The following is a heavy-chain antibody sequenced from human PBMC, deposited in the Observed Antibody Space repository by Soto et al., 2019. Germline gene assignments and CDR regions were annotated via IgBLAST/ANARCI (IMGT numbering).Heavy chain of an antibody. CDR2: IYCSGST. D-gene: IGHD5-18*01. V-gene: IGHV4-59*08. Sequence: SETLSLTCTVSGGSISPYYWSWIRQPPGKGLEWIGYIYCSGSTSYNPSLKSRVTIAVDTSKNQFSLNLSSMTATDTAVYFCASGIQLWLRRINNGYSGWGQGTLVTVSS. CDR3: ASGIQLWLRRINNGYSG. J-gene: IGHJ4*02. CDR1: GGSISPYY.